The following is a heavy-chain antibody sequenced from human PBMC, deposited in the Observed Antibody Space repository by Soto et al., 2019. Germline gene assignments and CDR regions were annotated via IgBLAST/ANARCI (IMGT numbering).Heavy chain of an antibody. V-gene: IGHV3-33*06. CDR3: AKGGYNYGFLFDC. CDR2: IWYDGSNK. CDR1: GFTFSSYG. Sequence: GGSLRLSCAASGFTFSSYGMHWVRQAPGKGLEWVAVIWYDGSNKYYADSVKGRFTISRDNSKNTLYLQMNNLRAEDTAVYYCAKGGYNYGFLFDCWGQGTLVTVSS. D-gene: IGHD5-18*01. J-gene: IGHJ4*02.